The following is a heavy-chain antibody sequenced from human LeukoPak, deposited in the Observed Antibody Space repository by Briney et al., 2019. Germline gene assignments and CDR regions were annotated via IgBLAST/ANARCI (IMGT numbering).Heavy chain of an antibody. CDR3: AKAPVTSCRGAYCYPFDS. V-gene: IGHV3-23*01. CDR2: TSSSDAGT. CDR1: GGSFSGYY. D-gene: IGHD2-21*01. Sequence: ETLSLTCAVYGGSFSGYYWSWIRQPPGKGLEWVAATSSSDAGTYHADSVRGRFTISRDNSKNTLYLQMNSLRAEDAAVYFCAKAPVTSCRGAYCYPFDSWGQGTLVTVSS. J-gene: IGHJ4*02.